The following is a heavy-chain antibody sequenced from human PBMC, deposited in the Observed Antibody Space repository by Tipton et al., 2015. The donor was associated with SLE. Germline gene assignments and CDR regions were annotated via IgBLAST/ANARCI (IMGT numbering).Heavy chain of an antibody. CDR1: GGSFSGYF. CDR2: INHSGSP. D-gene: IGHD3-10*01. Sequence: TLSLTCAVYGGSFSGYFWSWIRQPPGKGLEWIGDINHSGSPIYNPSLKSRVTISVDTSKNQFSLKLSSVTAADTAVYFCARGEGSIRGSAFDYWGQGILVTVSS. CDR3: ARGEGSIRGSAFDY. J-gene: IGHJ4*02. V-gene: IGHV4-34*01.